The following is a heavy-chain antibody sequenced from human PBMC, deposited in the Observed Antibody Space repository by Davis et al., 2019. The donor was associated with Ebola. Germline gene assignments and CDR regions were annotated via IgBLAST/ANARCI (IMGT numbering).Heavy chain of an antibody. D-gene: IGHD3-3*01. V-gene: IGHV3-74*01. CDR3: ARDSQVLRFLEWLLYRSGMDV. CDR2: INSDGSST. CDR1: GFPFSSFW. J-gene: IGHJ6*02. Sequence: GESLKISFPSLGFPFSSFWMHWVRQAPGKGLGWVSRINSDGSSTSYADPVKGRFTISRDNAKNSLYLQMNSLRAEDTAVYYCARDSQVLRFLEWLLYRSGMDVWGQGTTVTVSS.